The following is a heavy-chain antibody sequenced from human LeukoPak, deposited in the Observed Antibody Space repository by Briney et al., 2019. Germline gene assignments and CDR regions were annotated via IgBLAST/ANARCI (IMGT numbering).Heavy chain of an antibody. D-gene: IGHD3-10*01. V-gene: IGHV3-15*01. CDR3: TTDLPFEGLLGFGELARAFYGMDV. Sequence: PGGSLRLSCAASGFTFSNAWMNWVRQAPGKGVEWVGRIKSKTDGGKTDYAAPVKGRFTISRHDSKNTLYLQMQSLKNEDTSVYYCTTDLPFEGLLGFGELARAFYGMDVWGQGTTVTVSS. CDR1: GFTFSNAW. CDR2: IKSKTDGGKT. J-gene: IGHJ6*02.